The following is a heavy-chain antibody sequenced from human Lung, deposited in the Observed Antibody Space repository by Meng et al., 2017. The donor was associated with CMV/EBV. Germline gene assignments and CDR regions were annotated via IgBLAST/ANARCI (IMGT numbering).Heavy chain of an antibody. V-gene: IGHV4-34*01. CDR2: IDGTGRT. CDR3: ARLTGTVYVHWFDS. CDR1: GGSFSGSY. D-gene: IGHD1-7*01. J-gene: IGHJ5*01. Sequence: SQTLSLTXAVYGGSFSGSYWHWIRQPPGMGLEWIGEIDGTGRTKYSPSLNSRVTILLDTSKKQFSLELSSVTAADTAVYYCARLTGTVYVHWFDSWGQGTLVXVSS.